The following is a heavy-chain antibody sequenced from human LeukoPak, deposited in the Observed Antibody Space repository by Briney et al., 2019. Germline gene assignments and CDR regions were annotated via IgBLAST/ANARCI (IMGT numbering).Heavy chain of an antibody. V-gene: IGHV1-18*01. D-gene: IGHD1-26*01. Sequence: ASVKVSCKTSGYTFSNYGISWVRQAPGQGLEWMGWIMPYNGNTNYAQMFQGRVTMTEDTSTDTAYMELSSLRSEDTAVYYCATVRSGSYRHFDYWGQGTLVTVSS. J-gene: IGHJ4*02. CDR2: IMPYNGNT. CDR3: ATVRSGSYRHFDY. CDR1: GYTFSNYG.